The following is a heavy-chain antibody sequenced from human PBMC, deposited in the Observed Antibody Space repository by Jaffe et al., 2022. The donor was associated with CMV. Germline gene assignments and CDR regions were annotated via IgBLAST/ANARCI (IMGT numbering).Heavy chain of an antibody. CDR3: ARHFDWSPFHGMDV. V-gene: IGHV3-23*01. Sequence: EVQLLESGGGLIQPGGSLRLSCAASGFTFNSYAMNWVRQAPGKGLEWVSGINGRGDRTNDIDSVKGRFTISRDNSKNTLYLQMNSLRGEDTAVYYCARHFDWSPFHGMDVWGQGTTVTVSS. CDR1: GFTFNSYA. CDR2: INGRGDRT. J-gene: IGHJ6*02. D-gene: IGHD3-9*01.